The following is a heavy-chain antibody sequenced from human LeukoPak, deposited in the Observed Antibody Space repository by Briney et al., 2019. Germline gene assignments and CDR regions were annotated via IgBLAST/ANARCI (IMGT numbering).Heavy chain of an antibody. CDR1: GYTFTSYG. CDR2: IGAYNGNT. Sequence: GASVKVSCKAPGYTFTSYGINWVRQAPGQGLEWMGWIGAYNGNTNYAQKVQGRVTMTTDTSTSTAYMELRSLRSDDTAVYYCARGRHYYGSGIPSDYWGQGTLVTVSS. CDR3: ARGRHYYGSGIPSDY. V-gene: IGHV1-18*01. J-gene: IGHJ4*02. D-gene: IGHD3-10*01.